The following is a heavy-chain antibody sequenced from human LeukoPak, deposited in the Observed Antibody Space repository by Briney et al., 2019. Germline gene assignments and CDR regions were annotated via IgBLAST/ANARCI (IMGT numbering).Heavy chain of an antibody. CDR3: AADITIFGVVIQTPLNY. CDR1: GFIFSDYY. V-gene: IGHV3-11*04. Sequence: GGSLRLSCAASGFIFSDYYMTWIRQAPGKGLEWISYITTNGASTYYAGSVKGRFTISRDNAQNSLFLQMNSLRAEDTAVYYCAADITIFGVVIQTPLNYWGQGTLVTVSS. J-gene: IGHJ4*02. CDR2: ITTNGAST. D-gene: IGHD3-3*01.